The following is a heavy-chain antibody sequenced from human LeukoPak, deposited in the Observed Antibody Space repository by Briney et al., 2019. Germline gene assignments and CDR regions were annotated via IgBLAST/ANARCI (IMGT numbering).Heavy chain of an antibody. Sequence: GGSLRLSCEASGFTFSRYAMSWVRQAPGKGLEWVSGISGSGTGTYYADSVKGRFTISRDNSKNTLYLQMNSLRGEDTAVYYCAKQAAAGTLSPLGFWGQGTLVTVSS. D-gene: IGHD6-13*01. V-gene: IGHV3-23*01. CDR2: ISGSGTGT. CDR3: AKQAAAGTLSPLGF. CDR1: GFTFSRYA. J-gene: IGHJ4*02.